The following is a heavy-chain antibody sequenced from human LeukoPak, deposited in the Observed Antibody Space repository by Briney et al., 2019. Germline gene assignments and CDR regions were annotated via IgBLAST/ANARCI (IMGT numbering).Heavy chain of an antibody. V-gene: IGHV1-18*01. CDR3: ARDRDRIATTGNFDY. D-gene: IGHD6-13*01. CDR1: GYTFTSYG. J-gene: IGHJ4*02. CDR2: ISAYNGNT. Sequence: ASVKVSCKASGYTFTSYGISWVRQAPGQGLEWMGWISAYNGNTNYAQKLQGRVTMTTDTSTSTAYMELRSLRSDDTAVYYCARDRDRIATTGNFDYWGQGTLVTVSS.